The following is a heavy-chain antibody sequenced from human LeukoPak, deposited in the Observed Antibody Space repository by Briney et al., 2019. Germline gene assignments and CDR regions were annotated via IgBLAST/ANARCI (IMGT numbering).Heavy chain of an antibody. CDR1: GYTFTSYY. V-gene: IGHV1-2*04. J-gene: IGHJ4*02. CDR3: ARDREDGSSGYYYFDY. D-gene: IGHD3-22*01. CDR2: INPNSGGT. Sequence: GASVKVSCKASGYTFTSYYMHWVRQAPGQGLEWMGWINPNSGGTNYAQKFQGWVTMTRDTSISTAYMELSRLRSDDTAVYYCARDREDGSSGYYYFDYWGQGTLVTVSS.